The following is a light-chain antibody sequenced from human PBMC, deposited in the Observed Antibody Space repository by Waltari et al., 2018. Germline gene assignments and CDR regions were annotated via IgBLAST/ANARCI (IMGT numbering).Light chain of an antibody. CDR1: QSILYTSTDKNY. V-gene: IGKV4-1*01. J-gene: IGKJ5*01. CDR3: QQYFNSPIA. CDR2: WAS. Sequence: DIVMTQSPDSLLVSLGERATISCISSQSILYTSTDKNYLAWYQQKAGQPPRLLVHWASIRESGVPDRFRGSGSGTDFTLTISNLQPEDVAFYWCQQYFNSPIAFGQGTRLEIK.